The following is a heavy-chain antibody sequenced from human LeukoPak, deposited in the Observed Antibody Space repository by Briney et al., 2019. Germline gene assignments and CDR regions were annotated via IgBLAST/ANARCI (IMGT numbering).Heavy chain of an antibody. CDR1: GFTFRDYT. V-gene: IGHV3-21*01. D-gene: IGHD2-2*01. CDR2: ISKSGTYI. Sequence: GGSLRLSCAASGFTFRDYTMNWVRQAPGKGLEWVSAISKSGTYIKYADSVKGRFTVSRDNAKNSLFLQMNSLRVEDAAVYFCAREVLIVVEPAANTIDYWGQGTRVTVSS. CDR3: AREVLIVVEPAANTIDY. J-gene: IGHJ4*02.